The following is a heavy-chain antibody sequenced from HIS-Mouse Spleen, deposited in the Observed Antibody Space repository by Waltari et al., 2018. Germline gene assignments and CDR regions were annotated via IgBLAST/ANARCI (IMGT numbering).Heavy chain of an antibody. CDR2: IYYSGST. Sequence: QLQLQESGPGLVKPSEPLSLTCTVSGGSISSSSYYWGWIRHPQGKGLEWIGSIYYSGSTYYNPSLKSRVTISVDTSKNQFSLKLSSVTAADTAVYYCAREIPYSSSWYDWYFDLWGRGTLVTVSS. CDR1: GGSISSSSYY. D-gene: IGHD6-13*01. CDR3: AREIPYSSSWYDWYFDL. V-gene: IGHV4-39*07. J-gene: IGHJ2*01.